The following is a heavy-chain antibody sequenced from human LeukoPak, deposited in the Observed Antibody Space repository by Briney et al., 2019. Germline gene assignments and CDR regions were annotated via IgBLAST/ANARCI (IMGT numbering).Heavy chain of an antibody. V-gene: IGHV3-21*01. J-gene: IGHJ4*02. CDR1: GFTFSSYS. CDR2: ISSSSSYI. Sequence: GGSLRLSCAASGFTFSSYSMNWVRQAPGNGLEWVSSISSSSSYIYYADSVKGRFTISRDNAKNSLYLQMNSLRAEDTAVYYCARDPDYYDSSGTGYWGQGTLVTVSS. CDR3: ARDPDYYDSSGTGY. D-gene: IGHD3-22*01.